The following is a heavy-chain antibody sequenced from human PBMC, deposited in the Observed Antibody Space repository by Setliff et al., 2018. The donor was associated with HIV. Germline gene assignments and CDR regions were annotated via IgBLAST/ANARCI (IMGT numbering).Heavy chain of an antibody. V-gene: IGHV1-3*04. CDR2: IDTDNGYR. D-gene: IGHD2-2*01. CDR3: ARWCAAAGCYPAIYHFDS. CDR1: GYTFTKYA. Sequence: ASVKVSCKASGYTFTKYAMSWVRQAPGQRLEWVGRIDTDNGYRRYSPKLQGRVTITKDTSANTAYMELRGLRSEDTAVYYCARWCAAAGCYPAIYHFDSWGQGTLVTVSS. J-gene: IGHJ4*02.